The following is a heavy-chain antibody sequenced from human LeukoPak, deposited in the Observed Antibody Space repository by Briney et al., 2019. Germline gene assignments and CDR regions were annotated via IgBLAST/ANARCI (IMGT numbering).Heavy chain of an antibody. D-gene: IGHD3-16*01. J-gene: IGHJ4*02. CDR1: GFTFSSYA. CDR2: ISYDGSNK. Sequence: PGRSLTLSCAASGFTFSSYAMHWVRQAPGKGLEWVAVISYDGSNKYYADSAKGRFTISRDNSKNTLYLQMNSLRAEDTAVYYCARSAYSANYLDYWGQGTLVTVSS. CDR3: ARSAYSANYLDY. V-gene: IGHV3-30*04.